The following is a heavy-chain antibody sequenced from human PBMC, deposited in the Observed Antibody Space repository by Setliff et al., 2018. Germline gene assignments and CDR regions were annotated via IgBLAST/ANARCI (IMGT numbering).Heavy chain of an antibody. CDR3: VRGPGPSVVVAIPFDH. Sequence: ASVKVSCKTSGYAFITFGMSWVRQAPGQGLEWMGWTSPVYGIANYARKFQGRVTMTADTSTTTAYLELTSLRYDDTAVYYCVRGPGPSVVVAIPFDHWGQGSLVTVSS. J-gene: IGHJ4*02. D-gene: IGHD3-22*01. V-gene: IGHV1-18*01. CDR1: GYAFITFG. CDR2: TSPVYGIA.